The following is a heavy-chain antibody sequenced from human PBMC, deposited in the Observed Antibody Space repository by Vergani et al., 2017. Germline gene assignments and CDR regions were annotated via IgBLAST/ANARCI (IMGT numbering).Heavy chain of an antibody. CDR3: ARGKLELDY. J-gene: IGHJ4*02. V-gene: IGHV4-39*07. D-gene: IGHD1-1*01. CDR1: GGSISSSSYY. CDR2: INHSGST. Sequence: QLQLQESGPGLVKPSETLSLTCTVSGGSISSSSYYWSWIRQPPGKGLEWIGEINHSGSTNYNPSLKSRVTISVDTSKNQFSLKLSSVTAADTAVYYCARGKLELDYWGQGTLVTVSS.